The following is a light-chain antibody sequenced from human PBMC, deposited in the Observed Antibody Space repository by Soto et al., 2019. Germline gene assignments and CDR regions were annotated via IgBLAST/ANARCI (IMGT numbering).Light chain of an antibody. CDR2: DAS. CDR1: QSVSSY. CDR3: QQRINWRT. J-gene: IGKJ3*01. V-gene: IGKV3-11*01. Sequence: EIVLTQSPATLSLSPGERATLSCRASQSVSSYLAWYQQKPGQAPRLLIYDASNRATGIPARSSGSGSGTDFTLTISSLEPEDFAVYYCQQRINWRTFGPGTKVDIK.